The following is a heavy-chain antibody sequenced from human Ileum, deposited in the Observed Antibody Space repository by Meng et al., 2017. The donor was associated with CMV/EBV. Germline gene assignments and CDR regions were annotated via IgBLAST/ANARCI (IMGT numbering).Heavy chain of an antibody. CDR3: AKLGVGATYWDS. V-gene: IGHV3-66*01. J-gene: IGHJ4*02. CDR1: GFSVGDDY. Sequence: LESGGGVVQPGGSLRLSCAASGFSVGDDYLSWVRQSQGKGLEWVSIIYSNGDTHYAESVKDRFTISRDNSKNSVSLEMNTLRVDDTAVYYCAKLGVGATYWDSWGQGVLVTVSS. CDR2: IYSNGDT. D-gene: IGHD1-26*01.